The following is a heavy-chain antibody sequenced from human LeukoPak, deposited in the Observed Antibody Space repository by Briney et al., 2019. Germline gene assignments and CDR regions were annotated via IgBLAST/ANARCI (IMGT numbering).Heavy chain of an antibody. V-gene: IGHV4-4*07. CDR1: GGSISSYY. CDR3: ARDVLPPCGGDCLEYGMDV. Sequence: SETLSLTCTVSGGSISSYYWSWIRQPAGKGLEWIGRIYTSGSTNYNPSLKSRVTMSVDTSKNQFSLKLSSVTAADTAVYYCARDVLPPCGGDCLEYGMDVWGQGTTVTVSS. J-gene: IGHJ6*02. D-gene: IGHD2-21*02. CDR2: IYTSGST.